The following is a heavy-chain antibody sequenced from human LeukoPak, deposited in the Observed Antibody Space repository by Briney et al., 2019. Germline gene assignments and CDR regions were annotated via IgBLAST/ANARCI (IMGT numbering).Heavy chain of an antibody. J-gene: IGHJ4*02. CDR2: INGDGSWT. CDR1: GNYW. Sequence: GGSLRLSCAASGNYWMRWVRQAPGKGLVWVSHINGDGSWTTYADSVKGRFTISKDNAKNTVYLQMNSLRAEDTAVYYCARDSGYPPEKTFDYWGQGTLVTVSS. D-gene: IGHD5-18*01. V-gene: IGHV3-74*01. CDR3: ARDSGYPPEKTFDY.